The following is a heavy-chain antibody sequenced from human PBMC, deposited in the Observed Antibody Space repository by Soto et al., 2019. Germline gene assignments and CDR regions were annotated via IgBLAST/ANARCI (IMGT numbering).Heavy chain of an antibody. D-gene: IGHD5-12*01. CDR2: INHSGST. Sequence: SETLSLTCAVYGGSFSGYYWSWIRQPTGKGLEWIGEINHSGSTNYNPSLKSRVTISVDTSKNQFSLKLSSVTAADTAVYYCARKGGYSGYDSNSYYYYYYMDVWGKGTTVTVSS. CDR1: GGSFSGYY. J-gene: IGHJ6*03. CDR3: ARKGGYSGYDSNSYYYYYYMDV. V-gene: IGHV4-34*01.